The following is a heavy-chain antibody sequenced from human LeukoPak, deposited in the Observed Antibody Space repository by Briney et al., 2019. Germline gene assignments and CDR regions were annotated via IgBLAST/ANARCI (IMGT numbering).Heavy chain of an antibody. CDR2: IYYSGST. D-gene: IGHD5-18*01. CDR3: ARVGIQLWLLDY. V-gene: IGHV4-59*01. CDR1: GGSISSYY. Sequence: SETLSLTCTVSGGSISSYYWSWIRQSPGKGLEWIGYIYYSGSTNYNPSLKSRVTISVDTSKNQFSLKLSSVTAADTAVYYCARVGIQLWLLDYWGQGTLVTVSS. J-gene: IGHJ4*02.